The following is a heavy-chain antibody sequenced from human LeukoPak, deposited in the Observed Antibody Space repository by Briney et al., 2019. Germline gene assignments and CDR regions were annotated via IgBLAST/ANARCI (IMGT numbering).Heavy chain of an antibody. CDR1: GGSFSNYY. V-gene: IGHV4-34*01. CDR3: ARDVGATPGYFDY. CDR2: INHGGTT. J-gene: IGHJ4*02. Sequence: SETLSLTCAVYGGSFSNYYWSWIRQPPGKGLEWIGEINHGGTTKYNPSLKSRVTISVDTSKKQFSLKLISVTAADTSVYYCARDVGATPGYFDYWGQGTLVTVSS. D-gene: IGHD1-26*01.